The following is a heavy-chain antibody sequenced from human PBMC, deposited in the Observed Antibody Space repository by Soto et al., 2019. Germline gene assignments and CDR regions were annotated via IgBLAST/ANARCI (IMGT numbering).Heavy chain of an antibody. Sequence: ASVKVSCKASGYTFTSYGISWVRQAPGQGLEWMGWISAYNGNTNYAQKLQGRVTMTTDTSTSTAYMELRSLRSDDTAVYYCAREGYCGGDRYVFDFWGQGTLVTVSA. CDR2: ISAYNGNT. CDR3: AREGYCGGDRYVFDF. J-gene: IGHJ4*02. V-gene: IGHV1-18*01. D-gene: IGHD2-21*02. CDR1: GYTFTSYG.